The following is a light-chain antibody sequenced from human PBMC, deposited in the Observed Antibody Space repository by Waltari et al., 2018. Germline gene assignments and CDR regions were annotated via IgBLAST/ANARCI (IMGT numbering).Light chain of an antibody. Sequence: QSVLTPPPSVSGAPGQRVTISCTGTRSNIEAGYDVHWYQHVLGTAPKVVIYTNSIRPSGVPDRFSGSKSGTSASLAITGLQAEDEAEYYCQSYDSSLSGWVFGGGTTLTVL. CDR3: QSYDSSLSGWV. CDR1: RSNIEAGYD. CDR2: TNS. V-gene: IGLV1-40*01. J-gene: IGLJ2*01.